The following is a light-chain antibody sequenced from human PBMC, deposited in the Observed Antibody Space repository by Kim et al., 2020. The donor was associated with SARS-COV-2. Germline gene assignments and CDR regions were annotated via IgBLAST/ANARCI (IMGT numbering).Light chain of an antibody. J-gene: IGLJ3*02. CDR3: NSRDSSGNHWV. Sequence: SSELTQDPAVSVALGQTVRITCQGDSLRSYYASWYQQKPGQSHVLVIYGKNNRPSGIPDRFSGSSPGNTASLTITGAQAEDEADSYCNSRDSSGNHWVFG. CDR1: SLRSYY. CDR2: GKN. V-gene: IGLV3-19*01.